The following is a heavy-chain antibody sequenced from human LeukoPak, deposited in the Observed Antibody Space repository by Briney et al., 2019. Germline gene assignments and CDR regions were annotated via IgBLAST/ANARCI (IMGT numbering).Heavy chain of an antibody. V-gene: IGHV3-23*01. CDR3: AKDLKQLANFDY. CDR2: ISDSGGSI. D-gene: IGHD6-6*01. CDR1: GSTFATKA. Sequence: GGSLRPSWPPPGSTFATKARSWARQPPGKGLGWVSGISDSGGSIYYAQSVEGRFTISRDNSKNTLYLQMNSLRAEDTAVYYCAKDLKQLANFDYWGQGTLVTVSS. J-gene: IGHJ4*02.